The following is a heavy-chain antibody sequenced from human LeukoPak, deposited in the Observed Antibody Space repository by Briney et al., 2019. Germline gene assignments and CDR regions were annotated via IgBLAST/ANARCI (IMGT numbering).Heavy chain of an antibody. D-gene: IGHD6-25*01. V-gene: IGHV4-59*01. Sequence: SETLSLTCTVSGGSISSYYWSWIRQPPGKGLEWIGYIYYSGSTNYNPSLKSRVTISVDTSKNQFSLKLSSVTAADTAVYYCARDPSSGGYYYMDVWGKGTTVTISS. CDR3: ARDPSSGGYYYMDV. CDR1: GGSISSYY. CDR2: IYYSGST. J-gene: IGHJ6*03.